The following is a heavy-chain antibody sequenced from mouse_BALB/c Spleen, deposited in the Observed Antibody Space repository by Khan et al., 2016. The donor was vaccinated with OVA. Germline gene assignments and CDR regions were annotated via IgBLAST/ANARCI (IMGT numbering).Heavy chain of an antibody. J-gene: IGHJ3*01. CDR3: VRDGDYHRSDGRFTY. CDR1: GYTFTSYT. CDR2: IIPSNGYT. Sequence: QVQLKESGAELARPGASVKMSCKASGYTFTSYTIHWIKLRPGQGLEWIGFIIPSNGYTNYNQKFKDKATLTADKSSTTVYMQLSSLTSDDSAVYNWVRDGDYHRSDGRFTYGGQGTLVTVSA. V-gene: IGHV1-4*01. D-gene: IGHD2-14*01.